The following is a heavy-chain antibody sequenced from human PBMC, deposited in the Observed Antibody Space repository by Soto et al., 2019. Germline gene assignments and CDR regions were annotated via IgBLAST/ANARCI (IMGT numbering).Heavy chain of an antibody. CDR1: GGSISSGDYY. J-gene: IGHJ5*02. CDR2: IYYYSGST. CDR3: ARGRKGPAVMPAFGWFDP. Sequence: QVQLQESGPGLVKPSQTLSLTCTVSGGSISSGDYYWSWIRQPPGKGLEWIGYIYYYSGSTYYNPSVKIRVTISVDTSKNQFSLKLSSVTAADTAVYYCARGRKGPAVMPAFGWFDPWGQGTLVTVSS. V-gene: IGHV4-30-4*01. D-gene: IGHD2-2*01.